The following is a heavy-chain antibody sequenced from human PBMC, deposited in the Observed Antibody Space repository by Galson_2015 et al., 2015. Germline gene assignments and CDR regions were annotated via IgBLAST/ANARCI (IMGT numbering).Heavy chain of an antibody. CDR3: AKDLELGIVVVPAATHPQYYFDY. J-gene: IGHJ4*02. V-gene: IGHV3-23*01. D-gene: IGHD2-2*01. CDR2: GGST. Sequence: GGSTYYADSVKGRFTISRDNSKNTLYLQMNSLRAEDTAVYYCAKDLELGIVVVPAATHPQYYFDYWGQGTLVTVSS.